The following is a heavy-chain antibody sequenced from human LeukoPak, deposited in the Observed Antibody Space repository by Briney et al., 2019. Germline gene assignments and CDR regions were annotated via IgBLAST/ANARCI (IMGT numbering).Heavy chain of an antibody. D-gene: IGHD5-18*01. V-gene: IGHV1-2*06. CDR1: GYTLTAYY. Sequence: ASVKVSCKASGYTLTAYYIYWVRQAPGQGLEWMGRINPNSGGTYYAQKFQGRVTMTRDTSISTAYMELSRLRSDDTAVYYCARARGYSYGIDYWGQGTLVTVSS. CDR2: INPNSGGT. CDR3: ARARGYSYGIDY. J-gene: IGHJ4*02.